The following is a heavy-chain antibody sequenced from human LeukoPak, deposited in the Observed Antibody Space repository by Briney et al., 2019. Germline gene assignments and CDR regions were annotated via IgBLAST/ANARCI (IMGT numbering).Heavy chain of an antibody. CDR2: IWYGGSNK. CDR3: AKDNSSSNGYYYYYMDV. Sequence: GGSLRLSCAASGFTFSSYGMHWVRQAPGKGLEWVAVIWYGGSNKYYADSVKGRFTISRDNSKNTLYLQMNSLRAEDTAVYYCAKDNSSSNGYYYYYMDVWGKGTTVTVSS. D-gene: IGHD6-6*01. J-gene: IGHJ6*03. V-gene: IGHV3-30*02. CDR1: GFTFSSYG.